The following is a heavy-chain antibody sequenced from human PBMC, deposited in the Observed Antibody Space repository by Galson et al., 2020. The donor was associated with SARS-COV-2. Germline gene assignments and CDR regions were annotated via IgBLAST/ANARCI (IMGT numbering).Heavy chain of an antibody. CDR2: INHSGST. D-gene: IGHD3-9*01. V-gene: IGHV4-34*01. J-gene: IGHJ4*02. Sequence: SETLSLTCAVYGGSFSGYYWSWIRQPPGKGLEWIGEINHSGSTNYNPSLKSRVTISVDTSKNQFSLKLSSVTAADTAVYYCARGRGYFDWLYDYWGQGTLVTVSS. CDR3: ARGRGYFDWLYDY. CDR1: GGSFSGYY.